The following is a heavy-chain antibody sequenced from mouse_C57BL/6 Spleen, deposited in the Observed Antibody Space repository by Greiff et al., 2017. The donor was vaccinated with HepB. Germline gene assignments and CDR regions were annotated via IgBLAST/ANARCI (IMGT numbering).Heavy chain of an antibody. CDR3: TRGSSYPDWYFDV. V-gene: IGHV5-9-1*02. J-gene: IGHJ1*03. CDR2: ISSGGDYI. D-gene: IGHD1-1*01. Sequence: EVKLMESGEGLVKPGGSLKLSCAASGFTFSSYAMSWVRQTPEKRLEWVAYISSGGDYIYYADTVKGRFTISRDNARHTLYLQMSSLKSEDTAMYYCTRGSSYPDWYFDVWGTGTTVTVSS. CDR1: GFTFSSYA.